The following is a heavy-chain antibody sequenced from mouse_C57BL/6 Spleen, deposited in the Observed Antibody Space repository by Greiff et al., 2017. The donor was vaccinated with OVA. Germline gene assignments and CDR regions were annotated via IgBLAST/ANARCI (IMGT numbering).Heavy chain of an antibody. Sequence: QVQLQQSGPGLVQPSQSLSITCTVSGFSLTSYGVHWVRQSPGKGLEWLGVIWSGGSTDSNAAFISRLSISKDNSKSQVFFKMNSLQADDTAIYYCARAAGNYVWFAYWGQGTLVTVSA. CDR2: IWSGGST. D-gene: IGHD2-1*01. J-gene: IGHJ3*01. CDR1: GFSLTSYG. V-gene: IGHV2-2*01. CDR3: ARAAGNYVWFAY.